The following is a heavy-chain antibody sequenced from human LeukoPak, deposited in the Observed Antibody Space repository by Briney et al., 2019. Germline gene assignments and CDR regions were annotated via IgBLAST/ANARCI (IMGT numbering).Heavy chain of an antibody. Sequence: SESLSLTCTGSGGSISTYYWSWIRQPPGKGLEWIGHIYYSGSTNYNPSLKSRVTIAVDTSKYHFSLKLSSVTAADTAVYYCTRNYDSSGYTTFGYWGRGTLVTVSS. J-gene: IGHJ4*02. CDR3: TRNYDSSGYTTFGY. CDR2: IYYSGST. D-gene: IGHD3-22*01. CDR1: GGSISTYY. V-gene: IGHV4-59*01.